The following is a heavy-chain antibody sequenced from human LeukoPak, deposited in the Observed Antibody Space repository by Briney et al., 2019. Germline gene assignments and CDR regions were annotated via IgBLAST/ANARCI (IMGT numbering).Heavy chain of an antibody. CDR2: IWYDGSNK. CDR1: GFIFRSYG. J-gene: IGHJ3*02. D-gene: IGHD6-19*01. V-gene: IGHV3-33*01. Sequence: EGSLRLSCAASGFIFRSYGMHWVRQTPGKGLEWVAVIWYDGSNKYYADSVKGRFTISRDNSKNTLYLHMNSLRVEDTAVYYCARQQDSSGWTNDAFDIWGQGTMVTVSS. CDR3: ARQQDSSGWTNDAFDI.